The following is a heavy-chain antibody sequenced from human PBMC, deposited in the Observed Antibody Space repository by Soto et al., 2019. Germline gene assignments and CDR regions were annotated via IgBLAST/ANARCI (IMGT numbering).Heavy chain of an antibody. D-gene: IGHD3-9*01. Sequence: SETLSLTCTVSGGSISSSSYYWGWIRQPPGKGLEWIGSIYYSGSTYYNPFLKSRVTISVDTSKNQFSLKLSSVTAADTAVYYCARLNGAILMTGYFFDYWGQGTLVTVSS. CDR2: IYYSGST. V-gene: IGHV4-39*01. CDR1: GGSISSSSYY. J-gene: IGHJ4*02. CDR3: ARLNGAILMTGYFFDY.